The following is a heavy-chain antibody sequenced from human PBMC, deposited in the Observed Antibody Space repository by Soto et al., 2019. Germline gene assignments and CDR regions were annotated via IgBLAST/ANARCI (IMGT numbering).Heavy chain of an antibody. CDR2: IYYSGST. Sequence: QVQLQESGPGLVKPSQTRSLTCTVSGGCISSGDYYWSWIRQPPGKGLEWIGYIYYSGSTYYNPSLMSRVTISVDTSKNQLSLTLSSVIAADTAVYYCARGTVTHSWDLDCWGQGTLVTVSS. D-gene: IGHD4-17*01. J-gene: IGHJ4*02. CDR3: ARGTVTHSWDLDC. V-gene: IGHV4-30-4*01. CDR1: GGCISSGDYY.